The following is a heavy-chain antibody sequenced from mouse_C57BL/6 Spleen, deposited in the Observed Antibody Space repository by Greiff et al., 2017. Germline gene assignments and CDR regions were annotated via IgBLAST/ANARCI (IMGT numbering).Heavy chain of an antibody. CDR1: GYTFTNYW. Sequence: QVQLQQPGAELVRPGASVKLSCKASGYTFTNYWMHWVKQRPGQGLEWIGEIDPSDGYTNYNQKFKGKATLTADKSSSTAYMQLSSLTSEDSAVYYCSRSNDGYIFYFDVWGTGTTVTASA. V-gene: IGHV1-69*02. CDR2: IDPSDGYT. D-gene: IGHD2-3*01. J-gene: IGHJ1*03. CDR3: SRSNDGYIFYFDV.